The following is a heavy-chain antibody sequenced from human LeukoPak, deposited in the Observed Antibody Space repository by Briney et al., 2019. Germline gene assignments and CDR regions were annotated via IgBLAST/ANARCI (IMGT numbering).Heavy chain of an antibody. CDR1: GGSISSGGYS. J-gene: IGHJ6*02. D-gene: IGHD2-2*01. V-gene: IGHV4-30-2*01. CDR2: IYHSGST. CDR3: ARDRYCSSTSCYWDYYYGMDV. Sequence: SETLSLTCAVSGGSISSGGYSWSWIRQPPGKGLEWIGYIYHSGSTYYNPSLKSRVTISVDTSKNQFSLKLSSVTAADTAVYYCARDRYCSSTSCYWDYYYGMDVWGQGTTVTVSS.